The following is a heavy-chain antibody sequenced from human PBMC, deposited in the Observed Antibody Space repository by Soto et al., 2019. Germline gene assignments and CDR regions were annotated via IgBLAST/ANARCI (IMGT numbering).Heavy chain of an antibody. CDR3: AKDGGYYDISPILDAFDI. CDR2: MYTSGRT. D-gene: IGHD3-9*01. CDR1: GFTVSSNY. J-gene: IGHJ3*02. Sequence: GGSLRLSCAVSGFTVSSNYMTWVRQPPGKGLEWVSVMYTSGRTYYGDSVKGRVTISRDNSKNTLYLQMNSLRVEDTAVYYCAKDGGYYDISPILDAFDIWGQGTMVTV. V-gene: IGHV3-66*01.